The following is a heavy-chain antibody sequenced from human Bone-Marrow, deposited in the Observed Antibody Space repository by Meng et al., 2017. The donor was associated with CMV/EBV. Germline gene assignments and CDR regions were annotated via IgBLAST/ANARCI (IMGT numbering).Heavy chain of an antibody. Sequence: GESLKISCAASGLTFSDHHMDWVRQAPGRGLEWVGHMKKKADSYITDYAASVKGRFTISRDDSKNSLYLQMNSLKTEDSAVYYCADLGGAFGMDVWGQGNTVNVSS. V-gene: IGHV3-72*01. CDR2: MKKKADSYIT. J-gene: IGHJ6*02. CDR3: ADLGGAFGMDV. CDR1: GLTFSDHH.